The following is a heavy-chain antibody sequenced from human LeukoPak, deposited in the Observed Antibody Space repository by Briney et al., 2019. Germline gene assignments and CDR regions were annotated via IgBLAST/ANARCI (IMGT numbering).Heavy chain of an antibody. D-gene: IGHD2-2*01. CDR3: ARGPLYIVVVPATYNWFDP. J-gene: IGHJ5*02. Sequence: ASVKVSCKASGYTFTSYGISWVRQAPGQGLEWMGWISAYNGNTNYAQKLQGRVTMTTDTSTSTDYMEMRSQRSDDTAVYYCARGPLYIVVVPATYNWFDPWGQGTLVTVSS. CDR1: GYTFTSYG. CDR2: ISAYNGNT. V-gene: IGHV1-18*01.